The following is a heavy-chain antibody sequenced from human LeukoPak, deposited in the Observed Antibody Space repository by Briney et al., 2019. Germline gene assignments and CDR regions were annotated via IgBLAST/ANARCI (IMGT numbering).Heavy chain of an antibody. CDR2: ISAYNGNT. V-gene: IGHV1-18*01. D-gene: IGHD6-13*01. J-gene: IGHJ4*02. Sequence: ASVKVSCKASGYTFTSYGISWVRQAPGQGLEWMGWISAYNGNTNYAQKLQGRVTMTTDTSTSTAYMELRSLRSDDTAVYYCARERGPPYSSSWGIDYWGQGTLVTVSS. CDR1: GYTFTSYG. CDR3: ARERGPPYSSSWGIDY.